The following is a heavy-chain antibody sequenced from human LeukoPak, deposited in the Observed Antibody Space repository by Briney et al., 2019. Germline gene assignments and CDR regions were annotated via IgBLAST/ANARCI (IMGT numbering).Heavy chain of an antibody. CDR3: ARHDGYCSSTSCYDVWFDP. D-gene: IGHD2-2*03. V-gene: IGHV4-34*01. CDR1: GGSFSGYY. J-gene: IGHJ5*02. CDR2: INHSGST. Sequence: PSETLSLTCAVYGGSFSGYYWSWIRQPPGKGLEWIGEINHSGSTNYNPSLKSRVTISADTSKNQFSLKLSSVTAADTAVYYCARHDGYCSSTSCYDVWFDPWGQGTLVTVSS.